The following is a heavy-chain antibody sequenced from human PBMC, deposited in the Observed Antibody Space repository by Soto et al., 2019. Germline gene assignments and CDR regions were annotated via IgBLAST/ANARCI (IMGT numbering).Heavy chain of an antibody. CDR1: GGTFSSYA. D-gene: IGHD3-16*01. J-gene: IGHJ5*02. CDR2: IIPIFGTA. CDR3: AGGPPVSSWFDP. V-gene: IGHV1-69*13. Sequence: SVKVSCKASGGTFSSYAISCVRQAPGQGLEWMGGIIPIFGTANYAQKFQGRVTITADESTSTAYMELSSLRSEDTAVYYCAGGPPVSSWFDPWGQGTLVTVSS.